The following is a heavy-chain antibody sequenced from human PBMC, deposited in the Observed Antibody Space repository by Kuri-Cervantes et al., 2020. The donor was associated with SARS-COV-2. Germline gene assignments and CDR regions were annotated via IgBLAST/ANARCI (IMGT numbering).Heavy chain of an antibody. CDR2: IYWDDDK. J-gene: IGHJ4*02. Sequence: SGPTLVKPTQTLTLTCTFSGFSLSTSGVGVGWIRQPPGKALEWLALIYWDDDKRYSTSLKTRLSISKDTSKNQVVLTMTNMDPVDTATYYCARAYYANEDYWGQGTLVTVSS. CDR3: ARAYYANEDY. D-gene: IGHD3-3*01. V-gene: IGHV2-5*02. CDR1: GFSLSTSGVG.